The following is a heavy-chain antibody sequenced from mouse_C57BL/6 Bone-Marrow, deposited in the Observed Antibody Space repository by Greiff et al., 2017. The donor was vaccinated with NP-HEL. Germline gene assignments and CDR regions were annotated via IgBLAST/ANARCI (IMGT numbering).Heavy chain of an antibody. CDR1: GFNIKDDY. D-gene: IGHD1-1*01. CDR2: IDPENGDT. J-gene: IGHJ1*03. CDR3: TANYGYWYFDV. Sequence: VQLQQSGAELVRPGASVKLSCTASGFNIKDDYMHWVKQRPEQGLEWIGWIDPENGDTESASKFQGKATITADTSSNTAYLQLSSLTSEDTAVYYCTANYGYWYFDVWGTGTTVTVSS. V-gene: IGHV14-4*01.